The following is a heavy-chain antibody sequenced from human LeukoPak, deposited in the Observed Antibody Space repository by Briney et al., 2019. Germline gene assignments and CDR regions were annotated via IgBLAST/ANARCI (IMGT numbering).Heavy chain of an antibody. V-gene: IGHV1-2*02. Sequence: GESLKISCKASGYTFTAYYIHWVRQAPGQGLEWMGWIVADSGGANYTQKFQGRVTMTRDTSINTAYMELSRLRSDDTAVYYCASDGTGNRGHYFYPMDVWGQGTTVTVSS. CDR2: IVADSGGA. J-gene: IGHJ6*02. CDR3: ASDGTGNRGHYFYPMDV. CDR1: GYTFTAYY. D-gene: IGHD7-27*01.